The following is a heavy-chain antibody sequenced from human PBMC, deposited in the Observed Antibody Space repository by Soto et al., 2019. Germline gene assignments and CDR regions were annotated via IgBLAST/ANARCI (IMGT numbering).Heavy chain of an antibody. D-gene: IGHD3-10*01. CDR1: GGSISSGGYS. J-gene: IGHJ6*02. CDR3: ARQGRRPTYYYYGMDV. Sequence: TLSLTCAVSGGSISSGGYSWSWIRQPPRKVLEWIGYIYHSGSTYYNPSLKSRVTISVDTSKNQFSLKLSSVTAADTAVYYCARQGRRPTYYYYGMDVWGQGTTVTVSS. CDR2: IYHSGST. V-gene: IGHV4-30-2*03.